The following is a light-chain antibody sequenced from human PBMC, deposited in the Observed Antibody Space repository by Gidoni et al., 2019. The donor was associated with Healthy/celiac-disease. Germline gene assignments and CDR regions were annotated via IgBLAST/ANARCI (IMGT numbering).Light chain of an antibody. CDR2: QDS. CDR1: KLGDKY. J-gene: IGLJ2*01. Sequence: SYELTPPPSVSVSPGQTASITCSGDKLGDKYACWYQQKPGQSPVLVIYQDSKRSSGIPERFSGYNSGNTATLTISGTQAMDEADYYCQAWDSSTVVFGGGTKLTVL. V-gene: IGLV3-1*01. CDR3: QAWDSSTVV.